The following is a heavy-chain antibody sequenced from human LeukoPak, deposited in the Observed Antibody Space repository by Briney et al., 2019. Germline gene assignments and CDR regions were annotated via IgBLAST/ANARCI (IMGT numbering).Heavy chain of an antibody. J-gene: IGHJ4*02. D-gene: IGHD1-7*01. Sequence: PGGSLRLSCAASGFTFSSYGMHWVRQAPGKGLEWVAFIRYDGSNKYYADSVKGRFTISRDNSKNTLYLQMNSLRAEDTAVYYCAKKTGTSYYFDYWGQGTLVTVSS. CDR3: AKKTGTSYYFDY. CDR1: GFTFSSYG. V-gene: IGHV3-30*02. CDR2: IRYDGSNK.